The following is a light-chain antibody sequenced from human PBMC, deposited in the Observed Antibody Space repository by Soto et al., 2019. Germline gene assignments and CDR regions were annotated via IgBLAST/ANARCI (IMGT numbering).Light chain of an antibody. Sequence: QSALTQPASVSGSPGQSITISCTGTSSDVGVYNYVSWYQQHPGKAPKLMIYEVSKRPSGVSNRFSGSKSGNTASLTISGLHVEDEADYYCSSYTSRSPVVFGGGTKLPVL. CDR3: SSYTSRSPVV. J-gene: IGLJ2*01. CDR1: SSDVGVYNY. V-gene: IGLV2-14*01. CDR2: EVS.